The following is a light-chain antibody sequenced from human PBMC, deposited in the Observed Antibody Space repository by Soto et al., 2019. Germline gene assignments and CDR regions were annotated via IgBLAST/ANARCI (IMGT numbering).Light chain of an antibody. CDR2: GAS. V-gene: IGKV1-9*01. CDR3: QQLNSYPIT. Sequence: DIQLTQSPSFLSASVGARVTITCRASQGISSYLAWYQQKPGKAPKLLIYGASTLQSGVPSRFSGSGSGTEFTLTISNLQPEDFATYYCQQLNSYPITFGQGTRLEI. J-gene: IGKJ5*01. CDR1: QGISSY.